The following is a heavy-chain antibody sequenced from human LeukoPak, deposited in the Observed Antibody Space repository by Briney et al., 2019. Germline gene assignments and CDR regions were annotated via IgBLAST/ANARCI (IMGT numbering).Heavy chain of an antibody. V-gene: IGHV4-34*01. CDR1: GGSFSGYY. CDR2: INHSGST. Sequence: KPSETLSLTCAVYGGSFSGYYWSWIRQPPGKGLEWIGGINHSGSTNYNPSLKSRVTISVDTSKNQFSLKLSSVTAADTAVYYCAGGEGWNYVPGFDYWGQGTLVTVSS. J-gene: IGHJ4*02. D-gene: IGHD1-7*01. CDR3: AGGEGWNYVPGFDY.